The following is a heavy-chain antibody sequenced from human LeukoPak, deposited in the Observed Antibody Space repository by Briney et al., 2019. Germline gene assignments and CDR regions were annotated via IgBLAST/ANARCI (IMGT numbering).Heavy chain of an antibody. CDR2: ISSSGSTI. V-gene: IGHV3-11*01. CDR3: ARARHGTDAFDI. D-gene: IGHD6-25*01. J-gene: IGHJ3*02. Sequence: GGSLRLSCAASGFTFSDYYMSWTRQAPGKGLEWVSYISSSGSTIYYADSVKGRFTISRDNAKNSLYLQLNSLRAEDTAVYYCARARHGTDAFDIWGQGTMVTVSS. CDR1: GFTFSDYY.